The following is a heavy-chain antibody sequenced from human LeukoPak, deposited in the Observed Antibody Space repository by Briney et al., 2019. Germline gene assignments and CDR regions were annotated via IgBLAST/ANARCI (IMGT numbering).Heavy chain of an antibody. CDR2: ISSSSSSTI. CDR3: ARPQGDSSGLVHGYVPGY. Sequence: GGSLRLSCAASGFTFSSYSMNWVRQAPGKGLEWASYISSSSSSTIYYADSVKGRFTISRDNAKNSLYLQMNSLRAEDTAVYYCARPQGDSSGLVHGYVPGYWGQGTLVTVSS. V-gene: IGHV3-48*04. J-gene: IGHJ4*02. D-gene: IGHD6-19*01. CDR1: GFTFSSYS.